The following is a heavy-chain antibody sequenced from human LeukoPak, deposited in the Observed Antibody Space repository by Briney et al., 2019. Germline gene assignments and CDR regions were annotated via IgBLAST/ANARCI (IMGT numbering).Heavy chain of an antibody. V-gene: IGHV3-11*04. J-gene: IGHJ4*02. CDR2: ISSSGSTI. Sequence: GGSLRLSCAASGFTFSDYYMSWIRQAPGKGLELVSYISSSGSTIYYADSVKGRFTISRDNAKNSLYLQMNSLRAEDTAVYYCARDAPLTIFGVVIFYWGQGTQVTVSS. CDR3: ARDAPLTIFGVVIFY. CDR1: GFTFSDYY. D-gene: IGHD3-3*01.